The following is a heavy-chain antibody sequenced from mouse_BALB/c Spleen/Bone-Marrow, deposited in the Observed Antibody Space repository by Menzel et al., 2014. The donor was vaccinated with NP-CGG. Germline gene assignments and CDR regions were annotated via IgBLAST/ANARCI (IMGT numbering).Heavy chain of an antibody. V-gene: IGHV7-3*02. CDR3: ARDYLYYFDY. CDR1: GFTFTDHY. J-gene: IGHJ2*01. D-gene: IGHD2-1*01. Sequence: EVKLEEPGGGLVQPGGFLRLSCATSGFTFTDHYMSWVRQPPGKALEWLGFIRNKANGYTTEYSASVKGRFTISRDNSQSIVYLQMNTLRAEDSATYYCARDYLYYFDYWGQGTTLTVSS. CDR2: IRNKANGYTT.